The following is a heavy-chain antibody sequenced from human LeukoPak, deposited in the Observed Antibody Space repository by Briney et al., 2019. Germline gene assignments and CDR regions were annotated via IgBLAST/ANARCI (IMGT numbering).Heavy chain of an antibody. CDR2: INPKNGDT. CDR3: ARDPGGRFLEWLPRSTDAFDI. V-gene: IGHV1-2*06. J-gene: IGHJ3*02. Sequence: ASVKVSCKASGYTFTAYYIHWVRQAPGQGLEWMGRINPKNGDTNYAQKFQDRVTMTRDTSMSAAYMELSSLRSEDTAVYYCARDPGGRFLEWLPRSTDAFDIWGQGTMVTVSS. D-gene: IGHD3-3*01. CDR1: GYTFTAYY.